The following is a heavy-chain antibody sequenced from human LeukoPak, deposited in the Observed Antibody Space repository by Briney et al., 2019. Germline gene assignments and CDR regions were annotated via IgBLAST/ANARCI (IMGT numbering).Heavy chain of an antibody. CDR1: GGSISSSNW. J-gene: IGHJ4*02. V-gene: IGHV4-4*02. CDR3: ARYSSSWYYFDY. D-gene: IGHD6-13*01. Sequence: SETLSLTCAVSGGSISSSNWWGWVRQPPGKGLEWIGEIYHSGSTNYNPSLKSRVTISVDKSKNQFSLKLSSVTAADTAVYYCARYSSSWYYFDYWGQGTLVTVSS. CDR2: IYHSGST.